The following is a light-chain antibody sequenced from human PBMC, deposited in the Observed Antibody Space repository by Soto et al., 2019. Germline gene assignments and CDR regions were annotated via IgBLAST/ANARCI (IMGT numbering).Light chain of an antibody. CDR1: QSLLHSNGYTY. Sequence: DIVVTQSPLSLPVTPGESASISCRSSQSLLHSNGYTYLDWFLQKPGQSPQLLIYMGSNRASGVPDRFSGSGSGTDFTLKISRVEAEDVGVYYCMQTLQSRTFGGGTKLEI. J-gene: IGKJ4*01. CDR3: MQTLQSRT. V-gene: IGKV2-28*01. CDR2: MGS.